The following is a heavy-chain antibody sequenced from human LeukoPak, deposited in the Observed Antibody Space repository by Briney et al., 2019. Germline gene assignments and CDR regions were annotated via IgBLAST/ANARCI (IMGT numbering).Heavy chain of an antibody. J-gene: IGHJ6*02. V-gene: IGHV1-46*01. CDR2: INPSGGRT. Sequence: VASVKVSCKASGYTFTSYYMHWVRQAPGQGVEWMGIINPSGGRTSYAQKFQGRVTMTSETSTSTVYMELSSLRSEDTAVYYCARDPYSYYYGMDVWGQGTTVTVSS. CDR1: GYTFTSYY. CDR3: ARDPYSYYYGMDV.